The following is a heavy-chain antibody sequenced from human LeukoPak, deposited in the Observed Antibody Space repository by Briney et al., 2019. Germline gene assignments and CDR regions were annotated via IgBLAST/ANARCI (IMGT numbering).Heavy chain of an antibody. CDR3: ANPDIVVVPAAS. J-gene: IGHJ4*02. CDR2: ISGSGGST. Sequence: GGSLRLSCAASGFTFSSYAMSGVRQAPGKGLEWVSAISGSGGSTYYADSVKGRFTISRDNSKNTLYLQMNSLRAEDTAVYYCANPDIVVVPAASWGQGTLVTVSS. D-gene: IGHD2-2*01. V-gene: IGHV3-23*01. CDR1: GFTFSSYA.